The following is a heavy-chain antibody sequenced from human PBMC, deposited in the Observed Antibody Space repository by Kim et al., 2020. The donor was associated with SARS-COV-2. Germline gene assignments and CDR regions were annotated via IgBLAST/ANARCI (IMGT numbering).Heavy chain of an antibody. CDR3: ARGVAAAFDY. Sequence: SETLSLTCAVYGGSFSGYYWSWIRQPPGKGLEWIGEINHSGSTNYNPSLKSRVTISVDTSKNQFSLKLSSVTAADTAVYYCARGVAAAFDYWGQGTLVTVSS. CDR2: INHSGST. CDR1: GGSFSGYY. D-gene: IGHD6-13*01. J-gene: IGHJ4*02. V-gene: IGHV4-34*01.